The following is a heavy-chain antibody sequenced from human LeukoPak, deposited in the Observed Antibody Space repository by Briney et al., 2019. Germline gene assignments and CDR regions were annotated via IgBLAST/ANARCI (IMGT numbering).Heavy chain of an antibody. D-gene: IGHD3-16*01. CDR1: GGSFSGYY. J-gene: IGHJ4*02. Sequence: PSETLSLTCAVYGGSFSGYYWSWIRQPPGKGLEWIGEINHSGSTNYNPSLKSRVTISVDTSKNQFSLKLSSVTAADTAVYYCARSFYTQYYFDYWGEGTLVTVFS. V-gene: IGHV4-34*01. CDR2: INHSGST. CDR3: ARSFYTQYYFDY.